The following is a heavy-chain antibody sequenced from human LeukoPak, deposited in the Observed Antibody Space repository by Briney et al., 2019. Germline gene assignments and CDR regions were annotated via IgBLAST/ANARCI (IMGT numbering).Heavy chain of an antibody. CDR2: IIPILGIA. CDR3: ATPYCGGDCYILDAFDI. D-gene: IGHD2-21*02. J-gene: IGHJ3*02. Sequence: SVKVSCKASGGTFSSYAISWVRQAPGQGLEWMGMIIPILGIANYAQKFQGRVTITADKSTSTAYMELSSLRSEDTAVYYCATPYCGGDCYILDAFDIWGQGTMVTVSS. CDR1: GGTFSSYA. V-gene: IGHV1-69*04.